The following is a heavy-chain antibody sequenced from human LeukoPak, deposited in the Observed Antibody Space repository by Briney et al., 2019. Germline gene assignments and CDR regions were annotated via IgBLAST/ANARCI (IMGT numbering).Heavy chain of an antibody. CDR1: GFTFSSYG. Sequence: GGSLRLSCAASGFTFSSYGLHWVRQAPGKGLEWVAFIRYDGSNKYYAGSVKGRFTISRDNSKNTLYLQMNSLRAEDTAVYYCAKDGRSYDFWSGYYVYWGQGSLVTVSS. J-gene: IGHJ4*02. V-gene: IGHV3-30*02. CDR3: AKDGRSYDFWSGYYVY. D-gene: IGHD3-3*01. CDR2: IRYDGSNK.